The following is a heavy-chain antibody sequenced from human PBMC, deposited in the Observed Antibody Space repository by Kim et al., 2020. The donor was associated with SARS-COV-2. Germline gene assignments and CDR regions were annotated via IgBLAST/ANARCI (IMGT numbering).Heavy chain of an antibody. CDR1: GVSISSSSYY. Sequence: SETLSLTCTVSGVSISSSSYYWGWIRQPPGKGLEWIGSIYYSGSTYYNPSLKSRVTISVDTSKNQFSLKLSSVTAADTAVYYCARLDYTVTDPFCNYWGQGNLVTVSS. CDR2: IYYSGST. J-gene: IGHJ4*02. CDR3: ARLDYTVTDPFCNY. V-gene: IGHV4-39*01. D-gene: IGHD4-4*01.